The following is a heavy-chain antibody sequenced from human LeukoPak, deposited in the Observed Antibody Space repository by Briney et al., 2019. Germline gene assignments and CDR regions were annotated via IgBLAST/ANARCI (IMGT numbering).Heavy chain of an antibody. J-gene: IGHJ4*02. CDR1: GGSISSSSYY. Sequence: SETLSLTCTVSGGSISSSSYYWGWIRQPPGKGLDWIGSIYYSGSTYYNPSLKSRVTISVDTSKNQFSLKLSSVTAADTAVYYCAGGCKWELRTFDYWGQGTLVTVSS. D-gene: IGHD1-26*01. CDR3: AGGCKWELRTFDY. V-gene: IGHV4-39*01. CDR2: IYYSGST.